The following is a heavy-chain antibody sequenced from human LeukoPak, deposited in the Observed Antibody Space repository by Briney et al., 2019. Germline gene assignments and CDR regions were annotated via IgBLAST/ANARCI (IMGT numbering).Heavy chain of an antibody. J-gene: IGHJ4*02. CDR2: ISSSSSYI. V-gene: IGHV3-21*01. Sequence: GGSLRLSCAASGFTFSSYSMNWVRQAPGKGLEWVSSISSSSSYIYYADSVKGRFTISRDNAKNSLYLQMNSLRAEDTAVYYCARDPEFYDYVWGSYRRIDYWGQGTLVTVSS. D-gene: IGHD3-16*02. CDR1: GFTFSSYS. CDR3: ARDPEFYDYVWGSYRRIDY.